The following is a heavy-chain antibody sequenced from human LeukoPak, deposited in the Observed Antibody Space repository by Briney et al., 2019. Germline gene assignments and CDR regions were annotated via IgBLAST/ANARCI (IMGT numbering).Heavy chain of an antibody. CDR3: ARDGISGGYYYYMDV. CDR1: GGSISNTFYY. Sequence: NTSETLSLTCTVSGGSISNTFYYWGWIRQPPGKGLEWIGSINYSGSTYYNPSLKSRVTISVDTSKNQFSLKLSSVTAADTAVYYCARDGISGGYYYYMDVWGKGTTVTISS. V-gene: IGHV4-39*07. D-gene: IGHD1-26*01. J-gene: IGHJ6*03. CDR2: INYSGST.